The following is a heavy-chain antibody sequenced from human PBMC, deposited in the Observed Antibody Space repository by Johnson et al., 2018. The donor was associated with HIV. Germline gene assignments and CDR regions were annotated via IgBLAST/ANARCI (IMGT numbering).Heavy chain of an antibody. CDR3: ASPPSGYDFWDGPNIFDV. J-gene: IGHJ3*01. Sequence: QVQLVESGGVLVQPGESLRLSCAASGFTFKSYTVHWVRQAPGKGLEWVAVISYDGTKKNYADSVKGRFTISRDNSKNTLFLQMNSLRPEDTAVYYCASPPSGYDFWDGPNIFDVWGQGTMVSVAS. CDR2: ISYDGTKK. CDR1: GFTFKSYT. D-gene: IGHD3-3*01. V-gene: IGHV3-30-3*01.